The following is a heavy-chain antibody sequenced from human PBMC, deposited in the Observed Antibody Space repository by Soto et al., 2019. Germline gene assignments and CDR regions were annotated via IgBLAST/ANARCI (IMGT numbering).Heavy chain of an antibody. V-gene: IGHV3-30-3*02. CDR3: LKEYSPNWEGYLGL. CDR2: VSYDGRQK. D-gene: IGHD5-12*01. J-gene: IGHJ1*01. Sequence: QVQVVESGGAAVQPGQSLRLSCAASGFTFSSYTFHWVRQAPGKGLEWVAVVSYDGRQKFHADSVKGRFTISRKNFKNKVKLQMNSLRPEDTASYFRLKEYSPNWEGYLGLWGQGNRGTV. CDR1: GFTFSSYT.